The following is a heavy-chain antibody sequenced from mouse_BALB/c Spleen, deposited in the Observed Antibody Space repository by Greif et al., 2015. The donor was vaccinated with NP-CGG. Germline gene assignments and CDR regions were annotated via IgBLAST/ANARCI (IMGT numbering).Heavy chain of an antibody. V-gene: IGHV5-6-3*01. Sequence: DVMLVESGGGLVQPGGSLELSCAASGFTFSSYGMSWVRQTPDKRLELVATINSNGGSTYYPDSVKGRFTISRDNAKNTLYLQMSSLKSEDTAMYYCARDQYRSYYFDYWGQGTTLTVSS. D-gene: IGHD2-14*01. CDR1: GFTFSSYG. J-gene: IGHJ2*01. CDR2: INSNGGST. CDR3: ARDQYRSYYFDY.